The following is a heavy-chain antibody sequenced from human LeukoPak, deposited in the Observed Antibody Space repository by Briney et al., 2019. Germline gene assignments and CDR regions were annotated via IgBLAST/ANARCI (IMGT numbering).Heavy chain of an antibody. Sequence: GASVKVSCKASGYTFTGYYMHWVRQAPGQGLEWMGWINPDNGGTNYAQKFPGRVTMTRDMSISTAYMELSRLRSDDTAVYYCARDPSNSGYDYLYYFDYWGQGTLVTVSS. CDR2: INPDNGGT. D-gene: IGHD5-12*01. V-gene: IGHV1-2*02. CDR1: GYTFTGYY. J-gene: IGHJ4*02. CDR3: ARDPSNSGYDYLYYFDY.